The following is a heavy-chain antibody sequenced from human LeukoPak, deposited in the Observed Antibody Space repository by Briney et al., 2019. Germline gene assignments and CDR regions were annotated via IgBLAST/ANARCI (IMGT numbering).Heavy chain of an antibody. CDR3: AKGGNGSGWSFDY. Sequence: GGSLRLSCAASGFTFSSYSMNWVRQAPGKGLEWVSSISSSSSYIYYADSVKGRFTISRDNAKNSLYLQMNSLRAEDMALYYCAKGGNGSGWSFDYWGQGTLVTVSS. CDR2: ISSSSSYI. J-gene: IGHJ4*02. CDR1: GFTFSSYS. D-gene: IGHD6-19*01. V-gene: IGHV3-21*04.